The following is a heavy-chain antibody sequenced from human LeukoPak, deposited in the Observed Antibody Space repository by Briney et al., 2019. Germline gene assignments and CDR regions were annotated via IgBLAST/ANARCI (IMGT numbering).Heavy chain of an antibody. CDR2: INPNSGGT. D-gene: IGHD1-26*01. CDR3: ARGGGATMRVWFDP. Sequence: ASVKVSCKASGYTFTGYYMHWVRQATGQGLEWMGWINPNSGGTNYAQKFQGRVTMTRDTSISTAYMELSRLRSDDTAVYYCARGGGATMRVWFDPWGQGTLVTVSS. J-gene: IGHJ5*02. CDR1: GYTFTGYY. V-gene: IGHV1-2*02.